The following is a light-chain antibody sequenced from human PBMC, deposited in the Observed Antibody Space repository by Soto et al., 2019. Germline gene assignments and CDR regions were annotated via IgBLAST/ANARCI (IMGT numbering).Light chain of an antibody. CDR3: QQSYTPLSA. V-gene: IGKV1-39*01. J-gene: IGKJ1*01. CDR1: QSISSY. Sequence: DIQMTQSPSSLSASVGDRVTITCRPSQSISSYLNWYQQKRGKAPKLLIYAASSLQSGVPSRFSGSGSGTDFTLTINSLQPEDSATYYCQQSYTPLSAFGQGTKVEIK. CDR2: AAS.